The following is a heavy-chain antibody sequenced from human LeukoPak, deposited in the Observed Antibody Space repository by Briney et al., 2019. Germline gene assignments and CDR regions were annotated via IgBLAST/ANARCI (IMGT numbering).Heavy chain of an antibody. J-gene: IGHJ4*02. CDR1: GFTFSSYW. Sequence: GGSLRLSCAASGFTFSSYWMSWVRQAPGKGLEWVANIKQDGSEKYYVDSVKGRFTISRDNAKNSLYLQTNSLRAEDTAVYYCARGVIAATKYYFDYWGQGTLVTVSS. CDR3: ARGVIAATKYYFDY. D-gene: IGHD6-6*01. CDR2: IKQDGSEK. V-gene: IGHV3-7*04.